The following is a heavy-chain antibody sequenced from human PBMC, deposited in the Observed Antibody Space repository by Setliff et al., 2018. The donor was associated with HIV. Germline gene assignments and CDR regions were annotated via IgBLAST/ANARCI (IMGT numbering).Heavy chain of an antibody. V-gene: IGHV4-39*01. D-gene: IGHD2-21*02. CDR3: ARHYGAVKSVVTVVAKYFPH. Sequence: PSETLSLTCTVSGGSISSSSYYWGWIRQPPGKGLEWIGTIYYSGNTYYNPSLKSRVTISVDTSKNQISLKLSSVTAADTAVYYCARHYGAVKSVVTVVAKYFPHWGQGTLVTVSS. CDR2: IYYSGNT. CDR1: GGSISSSSYY. J-gene: IGHJ1*01.